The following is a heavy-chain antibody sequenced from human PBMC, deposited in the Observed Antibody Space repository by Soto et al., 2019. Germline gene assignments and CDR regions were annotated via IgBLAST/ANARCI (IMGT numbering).Heavy chain of an antibody. CDR3: AREVTLELLMDY. Sequence: PSETLSLTCTVSGGSISSGDYYWSWIRQPPGKGLKWIGYIYYSGSTYYNPSLKSRVTISVDTSKNQFSLKLSSVTAADTAVYYCAREVTLELLMDYWGHGTLVTVSS. J-gene: IGHJ4*01. CDR1: GGSISSGDYY. V-gene: IGHV4-30-4*08. D-gene: IGHD1-7*01. CDR2: IYYSGST.